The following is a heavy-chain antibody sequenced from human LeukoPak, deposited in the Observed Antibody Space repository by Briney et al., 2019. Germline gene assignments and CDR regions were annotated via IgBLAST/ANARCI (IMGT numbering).Heavy chain of an antibody. CDR1: GFTFSSYA. Sequence: GGSLRLSCAASGFTFSSYAMSWVRQAPGKGLEWVSAISGSGGSTYYADSVKGRFTFSRDNSKNTLYLQMNSLRAEDTAVYYCAKFIAVAGLYYFDYWGQGTLVTVSS. J-gene: IGHJ4*02. D-gene: IGHD6-19*01. V-gene: IGHV3-23*01. CDR3: AKFIAVAGLYYFDY. CDR2: ISGSGGST.